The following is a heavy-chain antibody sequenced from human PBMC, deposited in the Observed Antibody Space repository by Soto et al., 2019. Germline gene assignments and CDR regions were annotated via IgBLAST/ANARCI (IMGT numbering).Heavy chain of an antibody. Sequence: QITLKESGPTLVKPTQTLTLTCTFSGFSLSSTRVAVGWIRQPPGKALEWLALIYWDDDKRYSPFLKSRLTIPKDTSKNQVVLKMTNMDPVETATYYCAHSVVAGLGYYFDYWGQGTLVTVSS. J-gene: IGHJ4*02. CDR1: GFSLSSTRVA. CDR2: IYWDDDK. D-gene: IGHD6-19*01. CDR3: AHSVVAGLGYYFDY. V-gene: IGHV2-5*02.